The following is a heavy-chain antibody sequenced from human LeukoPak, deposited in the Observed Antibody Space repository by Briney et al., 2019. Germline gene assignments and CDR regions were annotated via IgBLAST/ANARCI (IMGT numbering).Heavy chain of an antibody. V-gene: IGHV3-64*01. CDR1: VFTFSSHS. CDR2: IRSNGGST. D-gene: IGHD6-19*01. Sequence: GGSLRLFCVASVFTFSSHSMHWVRQAPAKGLEYVSGIRSNGGSTYFAKSVKGRFTISRDNSKNTLDLQMGSLRAEDMAVYYCARRGSGWEFDYWGQGTLVTVSS. CDR3: ARRGSGWEFDY. J-gene: IGHJ4*02.